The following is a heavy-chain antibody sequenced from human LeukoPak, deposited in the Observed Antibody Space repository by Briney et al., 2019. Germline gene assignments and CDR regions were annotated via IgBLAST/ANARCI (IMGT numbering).Heavy chain of an antibody. Sequence: GGSLRLSCAASGFTFSSYSMNWVRQAPGKGLEWVSSISSSSSYIYYADSVKGRFTVSRDNAKNSLYLQMNSLRAEDTAVYYCARDLLEGLFQEGFDYWGQGTLVTVSS. V-gene: IGHV3-21*01. J-gene: IGHJ4*02. CDR3: ARDLLEGLFQEGFDY. CDR2: ISSSSSYI. CDR1: GFTFSSYS. D-gene: IGHD3-3*01.